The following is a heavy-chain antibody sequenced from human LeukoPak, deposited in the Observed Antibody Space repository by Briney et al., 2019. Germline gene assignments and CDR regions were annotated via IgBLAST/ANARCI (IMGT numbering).Heavy chain of an antibody. D-gene: IGHD2-2*01. CDR3: ARVYCSSTSCYFDY. J-gene: IGHJ4*02. V-gene: IGHV3-20*04. CDR2: INWNGGST. Sequence: GGSLRLSCACSGFTFDDCIKSCVRQAPGKGLEWVSGINWNGGSTGYADSVKGRFTISRDNAKNSLYLQMNSLRAEDTALYYCARVYCSSTSCYFDYWGQGTLVTVSS. CDR1: GFTFDDCI.